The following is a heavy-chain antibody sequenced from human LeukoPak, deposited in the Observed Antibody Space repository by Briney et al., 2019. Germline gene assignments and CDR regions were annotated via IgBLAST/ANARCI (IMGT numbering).Heavy chain of an antibody. V-gene: IGHV3-21*01. CDR2: ISSSSSYI. Sequence: KTGGSLRLSCAASAFTVSSYTMNWVRQAPGKGLEWASSISSSSSYIYYADSVKGRFTISRDNAKNSLYLQMNSLRAEDTAVYYCARVPGLGVWGSYRLDYWGHGTLVTVSS. J-gene: IGHJ4*01. CDR1: AFTVSSYT. D-gene: IGHD3-16*02. CDR3: ARVPGLGVWGSYRLDY.